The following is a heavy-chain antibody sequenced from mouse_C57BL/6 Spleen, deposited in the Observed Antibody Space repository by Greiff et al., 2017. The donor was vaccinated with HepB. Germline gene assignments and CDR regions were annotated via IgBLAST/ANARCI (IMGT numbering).Heavy chain of an antibody. CDR3: ARGGLAHFDY. D-gene: IGHD2-4*01. J-gene: IGHJ2*01. CDR2: ISYDGSN. Sequence: EVKLVESGPGLVKPSQSLSLTCSVTGYSITSGYYWNWIRQFPGNKLEWMGYISYDGSNNYNPSLKNRISITRDTSKNQFFLKLNSVTTEDTATYYCARGGLAHFDYWGQGTTLTVSS. V-gene: IGHV3-6*01. CDR1: GYSITSGYY.